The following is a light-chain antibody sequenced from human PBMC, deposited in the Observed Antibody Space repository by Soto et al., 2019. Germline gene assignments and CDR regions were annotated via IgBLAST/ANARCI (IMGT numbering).Light chain of an antibody. V-gene: IGLV2-14*01. CDR1: SSYVGGYNY. Sequence: QSALTQPASVSGSPGQSITISCTGTSSYVGGYNYVSWYQQHPGKAPKLMIYEVSNRPSGVSNRFSGSKSGNTASLTISGLQADDEADYYCSSYTSSSTLLVFGTGTKVTVL. J-gene: IGLJ1*01. CDR2: EVS. CDR3: SSYTSSSTLLV.